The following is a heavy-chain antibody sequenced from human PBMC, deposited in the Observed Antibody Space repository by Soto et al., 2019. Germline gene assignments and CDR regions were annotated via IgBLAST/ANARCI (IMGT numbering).Heavy chain of an antibody. CDR1: GGTFSSYA. CDR2: IIPIFGTA. J-gene: IGHJ6*02. Sequence: QVQLVQSGAEVKKPGSSVKVSCKASGGTFSSYAISWVRQAPGQGLEWMGGIIPIFGTADYAQKFQGRVTITAVESTSTAYGELSSLRSDDTAVYNCTKNPENYYYGMDVWGQGTTVTVSS. V-gene: IGHV1-69*12. CDR3: TKNPENYYYGMDV.